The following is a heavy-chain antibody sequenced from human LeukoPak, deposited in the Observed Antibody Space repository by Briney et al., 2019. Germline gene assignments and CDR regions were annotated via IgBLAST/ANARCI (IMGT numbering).Heavy chain of an antibody. CDR3: AKDPHVVVTSSGDY. Sequence: GGSLRLSCAASGFTFSNYAMSWVRQAPGKGLEWVSAISASGGSTYYADSVKGRFTISRDNSKNTLYLQMNSLRAEDTAVYYCAKDPHVVVTSSGDYWGQGTLVTVSS. V-gene: IGHV3-23*01. CDR2: ISASGGST. CDR1: GFTFSNYA. J-gene: IGHJ4*02. D-gene: IGHD2-21*02.